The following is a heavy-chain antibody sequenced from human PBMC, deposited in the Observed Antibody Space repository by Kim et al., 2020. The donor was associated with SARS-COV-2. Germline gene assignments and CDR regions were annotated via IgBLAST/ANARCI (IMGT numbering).Heavy chain of an antibody. D-gene: IGHD2-8*02. V-gene: IGHV3-15*01. Sequence: GGSLRLSCAASGFIFSNAWMSWVRQVPGKGLEWVGRIKTKTDGGTTDYAAPVKGRFTISRDDSKNTLYPQMNSLKTEDTAVYFCATEGLVDDFHYYYGMDVWGQGTTVTVSS. J-gene: IGHJ6*02. CDR2: IKTKTDGGTT. CDR3: ATEGLVDDFHYYYGMDV. CDR1: GFIFSNAW.